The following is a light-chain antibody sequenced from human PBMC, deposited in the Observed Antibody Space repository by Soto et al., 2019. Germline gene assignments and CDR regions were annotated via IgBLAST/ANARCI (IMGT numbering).Light chain of an antibody. CDR2: GAF. Sequence: EIVLTQSPGTLSLSPWERATLSCRARQSVTSSYLAWYQQIPGQAPRLLIYGAFRRATGIPDRFSGSGSGTDFTLTISRLEPEDFAVYYCQQYGSSPQWTFGQGTKVEIK. CDR3: QQYGSSPQWT. V-gene: IGKV3-20*01. CDR1: QSVTSSY. J-gene: IGKJ1*01.